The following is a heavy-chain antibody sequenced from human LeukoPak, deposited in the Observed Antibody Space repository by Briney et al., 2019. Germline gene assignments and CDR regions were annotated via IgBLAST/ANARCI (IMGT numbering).Heavy chain of an antibody. D-gene: IGHD3-22*01. CDR2: INQDGSDK. J-gene: IGHJ3*02. V-gene: IGHV3-7*01. Sequence: GGSLRLSCAASGFTFSSYWMSWVRQAPGKGLEWVADINQDGSDKYYVDSVKGRFTISRDNAKNSLYLQMNSLRAEDTAVYYCARESINYYDSSGYGAFDIWGQGTMVTVSS. CDR3: ARESINYYDSSGYGAFDI. CDR1: GFTFSSYW.